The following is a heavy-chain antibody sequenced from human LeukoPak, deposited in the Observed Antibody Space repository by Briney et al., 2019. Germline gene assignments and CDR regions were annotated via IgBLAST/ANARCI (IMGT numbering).Heavy chain of an antibody. Sequence: SVKVSCKASGGTFSSYAISWVRQAPGHGLEWMGGIIPIFGTANYAQKFQGRVTITADESTSTAYMELSSLRSEDTAVYYCARDGSGSYSFDYWGQGTLVSVSS. D-gene: IGHD3-10*01. V-gene: IGHV1-69*13. CDR1: GGTFSSYA. J-gene: IGHJ4*02. CDR3: ARDGSGSYSFDY. CDR2: IIPIFGTA.